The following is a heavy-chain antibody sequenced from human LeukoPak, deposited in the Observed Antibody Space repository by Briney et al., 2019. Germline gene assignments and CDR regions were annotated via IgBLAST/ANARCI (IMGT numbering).Heavy chain of an antibody. Sequence: GGSLRLSCEASGFTFSSYAMHWVRQAPGKGLEWVAVISFDGANTYYADSVKGRFTISRDNSKNTLYLQMNSLRSGDTSVYYCAKDRRGALGTSGCFDHWGQGTLVTVSS. CDR3: AKDRRGALGTSGCFDH. D-gene: IGHD3-22*01. CDR1: GFTFSSYA. CDR2: ISFDGANT. J-gene: IGHJ4*02. V-gene: IGHV3-30-3*01.